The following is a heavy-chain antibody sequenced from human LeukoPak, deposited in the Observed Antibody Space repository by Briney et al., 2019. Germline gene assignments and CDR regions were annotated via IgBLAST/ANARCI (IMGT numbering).Heavy chain of an antibody. CDR2: ISGSGGSVANT. CDR3: VNSGGYNYGLYYYYYMDV. D-gene: IGHD5-18*01. J-gene: IGHJ6*03. CDR1: GFTISNYA. Sequence: PGGSLRLSCAASGFTISNYAMSWVRQTPGKGLEWVSAISGSGGSVANTYYADSVRGRFTISRDNSKNTLYLQMNSLRAEDTAVYYCVNSGGYNYGLYYYYYMDVWGKGTTVTISS. V-gene: IGHV3-23*01.